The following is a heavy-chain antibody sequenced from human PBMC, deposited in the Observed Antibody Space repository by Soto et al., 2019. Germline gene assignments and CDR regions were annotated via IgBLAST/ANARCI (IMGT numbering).Heavy chain of an antibody. CDR3: AREPTGTLQDYYPMDA. V-gene: IGHV3-48*02. CDR2: ISSGSRTI. J-gene: IGHJ6*02. CDR1: GFTFSDYG. D-gene: IGHD1-1*01. Sequence: GGSLRLSCAASGFTFSDYGMNWVRRAPGKGLEWVSYISSGSRTIYFADSVRGRFSISRDDAKYSLYLQMNSLREEDTAVYYCAREPTGTLQDYYPMDAWGQGTTVTVSS.